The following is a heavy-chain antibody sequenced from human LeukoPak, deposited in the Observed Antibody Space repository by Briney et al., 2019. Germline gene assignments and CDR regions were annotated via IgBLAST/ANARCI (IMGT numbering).Heavy chain of an antibody. V-gene: IGHV3-30*04. CDR3: ARGTPAVAGIDY. D-gene: IGHD6-19*01. CDR2: RAHNGGDR. CDR1: GLTFTNYA. J-gene: IGHJ4*02. Sequence: GGSLRLSCAASGLTFTNYAMHCVRQAPGKGLEWVGVRAHNGGDRYFADPVKGRVTISRDNSKNTLYLQMSSLRAEDTALYYCARGTPAVAGIDYWGQGTLVTVSS.